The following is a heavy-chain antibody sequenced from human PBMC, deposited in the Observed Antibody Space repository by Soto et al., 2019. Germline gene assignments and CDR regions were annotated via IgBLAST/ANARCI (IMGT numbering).Heavy chain of an antibody. D-gene: IGHD6-19*01. CDR2: ISKGGSNL. V-gene: IGHV3-30-3*01. CDR3: AREVEYTSAFGISSSFDY. Sequence: GGSLRLSCAASGFTLSSYAIHWVRQAPGKGLEWVTVISKGGSNLYFADSVKGRFTISRDNSKNTLYLQMNSLRSEDTAVYYCAREVEYTSAFGISSSFDYWGQGTLVTVSS. J-gene: IGHJ4*02. CDR1: GFTLSSYA.